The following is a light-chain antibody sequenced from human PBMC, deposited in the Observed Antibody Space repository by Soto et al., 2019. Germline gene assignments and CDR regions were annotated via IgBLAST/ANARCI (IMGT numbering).Light chain of an antibody. CDR1: QSVSSSY. Sequence: EVALSLSPGTLSLSPGERATLSCRASQSVSSSYLAWYQQKPGQAPRLLIYGASSRATGIPDRFSGSGSGTDFTLTISILEPEDVAVDYCQHYGSPPPTFGQGTRLEI. J-gene: IGKJ5*01. CDR2: GAS. V-gene: IGKV3-20*01. CDR3: QHYGSPPPT.